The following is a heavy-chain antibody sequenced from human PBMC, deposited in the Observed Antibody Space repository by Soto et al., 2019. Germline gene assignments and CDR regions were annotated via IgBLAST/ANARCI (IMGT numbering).Heavy chain of an antibody. CDR2: INPSGGST. V-gene: IGHV1-46*01. CDR1: GGTFSSYA. J-gene: IGHJ3*02. Sequence: ASVKVSCKASGGTFSSYAISWVRQAPGQGLEWMGIINPSGGSTSYAQKFQGRVTMTRDTSTSTVYMELSSLRSEDTAVYYCARDNYYDSSGYYGAFDIWGQGTMVTVPS. D-gene: IGHD3-22*01. CDR3: ARDNYYDSSGYYGAFDI.